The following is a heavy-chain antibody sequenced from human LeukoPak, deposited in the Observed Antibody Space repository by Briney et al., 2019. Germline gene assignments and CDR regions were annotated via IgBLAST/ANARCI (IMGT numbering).Heavy chain of an antibody. D-gene: IGHD4-17*01. V-gene: IGHV3-48*03. CDR1: GFTFSSFE. Sequence: PGGSLRLSCEASGFTFSSFEVNWVRQAPGKGLEWVSYISSGSTTRYYADSVKGRFTISRDNAKNSLYLQMNSLRAEDTAVYYCARAQYGYYDYWGQGTLVTVSS. CDR2: ISSGSTTR. J-gene: IGHJ4*02. CDR3: ARAQYGYYDY.